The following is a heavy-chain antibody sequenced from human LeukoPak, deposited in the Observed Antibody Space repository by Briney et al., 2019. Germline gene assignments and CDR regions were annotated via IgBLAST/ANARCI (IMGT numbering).Heavy chain of an antibody. CDR1: GSTFSSYA. J-gene: IGHJ4*02. Sequence: GRSLRLSCEASGSTFSSYAMSWVSQAPGKGLEWVSAISGSGGSTYYADSVKGRFTISRDKSKNTLFLRMNSLRAEDTAVYYCAKVRWYLLYFDDWGQGTLVTVSA. CDR2: ISGSGGST. D-gene: IGHD2-15*01. CDR3: AKVRWYLLYFDD. V-gene: IGHV3-23*01.